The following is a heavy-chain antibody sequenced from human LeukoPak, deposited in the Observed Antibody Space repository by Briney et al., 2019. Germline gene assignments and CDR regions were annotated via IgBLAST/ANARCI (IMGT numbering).Heavy chain of an antibody. CDR2: IYYSGST. CDR1: GGSISSSSYY. Sequence: NSSETLSLTCTVSGGSISSSSYYWGWIRQPPGKGLEWIGSIYYSGSTYYNPSLKSRVTISVGTSKNQFSLKLSSVTAADTAVYYCARAGHSSSPDYYYYMDVWGKGTTVTISS. V-gene: IGHV4-39*01. D-gene: IGHD6-13*01. J-gene: IGHJ6*03. CDR3: ARAGHSSSPDYYYYMDV.